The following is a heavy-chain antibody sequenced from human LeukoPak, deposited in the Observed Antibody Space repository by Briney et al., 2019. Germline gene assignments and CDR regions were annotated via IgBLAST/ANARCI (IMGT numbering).Heavy chain of an antibody. CDR3: ARGIDSSWYPNWFDP. V-gene: IGHV4-59*01. Sequence: PSETLTLTCTVSGGSISSYYWSWIRQPPGKGLEWIGYIYYSGGTNYNPSLKSRVTISVDTSKNQFSLKLSSVTAADTAVYYCARGIDSSWYPNWFDPWGQGTLVTVSS. CDR1: GGSISSYY. D-gene: IGHD6-13*01. CDR2: IYYSGGT. J-gene: IGHJ5*02.